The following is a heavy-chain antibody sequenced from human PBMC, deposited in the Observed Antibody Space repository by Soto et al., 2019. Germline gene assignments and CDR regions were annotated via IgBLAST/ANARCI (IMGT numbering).Heavy chain of an antibody. J-gene: IGHJ6*02. CDR2: TYYRSKWYN. CDR3: ARDHRGAKYGLDV. D-gene: IGHD1-26*01. Sequence: PSQTLSLTCPISGDSVSSNSATWNWIRQSPSRGLEWLGRTYYRSKWYNDYAVSVRSRITISADTSKNQFSLQLNSVTPEDAAVYYCARDHRGAKYGLDVWGQGTTVTVSS. V-gene: IGHV6-1*01. CDR1: GDSVSSNSAT.